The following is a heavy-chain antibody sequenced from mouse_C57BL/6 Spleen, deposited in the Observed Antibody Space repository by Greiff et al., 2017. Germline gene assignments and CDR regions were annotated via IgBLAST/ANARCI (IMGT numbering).Heavy chain of an antibody. CDR2: INYDGNST. CDR1: GFTLSDYY. CDR3: ARDLRGYFDV. Sequence: EVQVVESEGGLVQPGSSMKLSCTASGFTLSDYYMALVRQVPETGLEWVANINYDGNSTYYLNSLKSRFIISRDNAKNILYLQMSSLKSEDTATYYCARDLRGYFDVWGTGTTVTVSS. V-gene: IGHV5-16*01. J-gene: IGHJ1*03.